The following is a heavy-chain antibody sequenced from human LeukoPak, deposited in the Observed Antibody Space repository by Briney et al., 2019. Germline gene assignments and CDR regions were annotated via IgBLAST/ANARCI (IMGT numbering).Heavy chain of an antibody. CDR1: GFTVSGNY. CDR3: ARDYYFDRAFDY. V-gene: IGHV3-66*01. Sequence: GGSLRLSCAASGFTVSGNYMSWVRQAPGKGPEWVSVIYPGGSTYCADSVKGRFTISRDSSKNTLFLQMSSLRAEDTAVYYCARDYYFDRAFDYWGQGTLVTVSS. D-gene: IGHD3-22*01. J-gene: IGHJ4*02. CDR2: IYPGGST.